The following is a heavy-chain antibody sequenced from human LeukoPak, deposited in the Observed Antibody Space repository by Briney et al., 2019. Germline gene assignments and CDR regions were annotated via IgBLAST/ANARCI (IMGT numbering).Heavy chain of an antibody. CDR2: IYYSGST. CDR3: AGITIFGVVYDY. Sequence: PSGTLSLTCTVSGGSISSSSYYWGWIRQPPGKGLEWIGSIYYSGSTYYNPSLKSRVTISVDTSKNQFSLKLSSVTAADTAVYYCAGITIFGVVYDYWGQGTLVTVSS. V-gene: IGHV4-39*01. J-gene: IGHJ4*02. CDR1: GGSISSSSYY. D-gene: IGHD3-3*01.